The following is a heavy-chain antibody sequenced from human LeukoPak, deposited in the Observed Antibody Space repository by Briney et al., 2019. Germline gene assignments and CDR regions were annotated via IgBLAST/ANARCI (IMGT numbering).Heavy chain of an antibody. D-gene: IGHD6-6*01. Sequence: ASVKVSCKASGGTFSSYAISWVRQAPGQGLEWMGGIIPIFGTANYAQKFQGRVTITTDESTSTAYMELSSLSSEDTAVYYCARVVTGSASQSSYYCYMDVWGKGTTVTVSS. J-gene: IGHJ6*03. CDR1: GGTFSSYA. CDR3: ARVVTGSASQSSYYCYMDV. CDR2: IIPIFGTA. V-gene: IGHV1-69*05.